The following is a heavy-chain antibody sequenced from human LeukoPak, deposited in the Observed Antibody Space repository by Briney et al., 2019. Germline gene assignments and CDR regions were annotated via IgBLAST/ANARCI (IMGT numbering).Heavy chain of an antibody. CDR3: VRTDIVVVVAAPLDACDI. CDR1: GYTFTGYY. V-gene: IGHV1-2*02. D-gene: IGHD2-15*01. J-gene: IGHJ3*02. Sequence: GASVKVSCKASGYTFTGYYMHWVRQAPGQGLEWMGWVNPNSGATKYAQKFQGRVNMTRATSISTAYKELSRLRSDATAVYYCVRTDIVVVVAAPLDACDIWGQGTMVTVSS. CDR2: VNPNSGAT.